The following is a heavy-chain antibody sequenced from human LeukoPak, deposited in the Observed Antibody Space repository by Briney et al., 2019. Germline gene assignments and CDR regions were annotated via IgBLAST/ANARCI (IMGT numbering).Heavy chain of an antibody. CDR3: ARRYFDY. V-gene: IGHV3-7*03. J-gene: IGHJ4*02. CDR2: IRDDGSEK. Sequence: GGSLRLSCTASGFTFSSYWMSWVRKAPGEGLERVANIRDDGSEKYYVDSVKSRFTISRDNAKNSLYLQMSSLTAEDTAVYYCARRYFDYWGQGTLVTVSS. CDR1: GFTFSSYW.